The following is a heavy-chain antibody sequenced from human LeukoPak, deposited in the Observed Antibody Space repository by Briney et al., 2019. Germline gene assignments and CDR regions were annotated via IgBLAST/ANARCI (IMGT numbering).Heavy chain of an antibody. J-gene: IGHJ3*02. CDR3: ARAPPAGIDAFDI. CDR2: INHSGST. CDR1: GGSFSGYY. Sequence: SETLSLTCAVYGGSFSGYYWSWIRQPLGKGLEWIGEINHSGSTNYNPSLKSRVTISVDTSKNQFSLKLSSVTAADTAVYYCARAPPAGIDAFDIWGQGTMVTVSS. D-gene: IGHD3-10*01. V-gene: IGHV4-34*01.